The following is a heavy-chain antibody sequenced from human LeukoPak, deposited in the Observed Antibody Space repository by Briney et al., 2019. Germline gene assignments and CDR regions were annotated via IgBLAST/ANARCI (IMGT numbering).Heavy chain of an antibody. CDR2: ISGSGGST. V-gene: IGHV3-23*01. CDR3: ARPATYSGYEFFDY. D-gene: IGHD5-12*01. Sequence: PGGSLRLSCAASGFTFSSYAMSWVRQAPGKGLEWVSAISGSGGSTYYADSVKGRFTITRDNSKNTLYLQMNSLRAEDTAVYYCARPATYSGYEFFDYWGQGTLVTVSS. CDR1: GFTFSSYA. J-gene: IGHJ4*02.